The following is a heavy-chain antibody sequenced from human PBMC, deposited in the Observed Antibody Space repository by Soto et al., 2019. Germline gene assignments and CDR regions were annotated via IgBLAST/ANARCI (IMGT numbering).Heavy chain of an antibody. V-gene: IGHV1-2*02. CDR2: INPNIGGT. Sequence: SGKVSCKASVYTFTGYYMHWVRQAPGQGLEWMGWINPNIGGTNYAQKFQGRVTMTRDTSIRTAYMELSRLRSDDTAVYYCARVAAASTDGYYYGMDVWGQGTTVTASS. J-gene: IGHJ6*02. CDR3: ARVAAASTDGYYYGMDV. D-gene: IGHD6-13*01. CDR1: VYTFTGYY.